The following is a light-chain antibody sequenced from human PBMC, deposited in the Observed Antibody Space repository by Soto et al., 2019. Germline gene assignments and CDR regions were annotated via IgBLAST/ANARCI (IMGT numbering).Light chain of an antibody. V-gene: IGKV1-6*01. CDR2: AAS. CDR3: LQDYKYPLT. Sequence: AIQMTQSPSSLSASVGDRVTITSRASQGIRNDLGWYQQKPGNAPKLLIYAASSLQSGVPSRFSGSGSGTDFTLTISSLKPEDFATYYCLQDYKYPLTFGGGTKVEIK. J-gene: IGKJ4*01. CDR1: QGIRND.